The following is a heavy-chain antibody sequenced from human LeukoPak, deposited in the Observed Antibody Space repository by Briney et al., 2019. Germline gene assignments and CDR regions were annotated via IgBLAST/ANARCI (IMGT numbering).Heavy chain of an antibody. CDR3: ARSYDFWSGYYGY. V-gene: IGHV4-4*09. CDR2: IYTSGST. Sequence: SETLSLTCTVSGGSISSYYWSWIRQPPGKGLEWIGYIYTSGSTNYNPSLKSRVTISVDTSKNQFSLKLSSVTAADTAVYYCARSYDFWSGYYGYWGQGTQVTVSS. CDR1: GGSISSYY. J-gene: IGHJ4*02. D-gene: IGHD3-3*01.